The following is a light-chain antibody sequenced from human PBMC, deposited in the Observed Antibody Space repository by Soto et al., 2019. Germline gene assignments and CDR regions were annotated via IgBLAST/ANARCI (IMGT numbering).Light chain of an antibody. CDR1: QSISSY. CDR2: DAS. Sequence: VFTQSPDTVYLTPGERATLSWRASQSISSYLAWYQQKPGQAPRLLIYDASSRATGIPARFSGSGSGTDFTLTISSLEPEDFAVYYCHQYYKWPLTFGGGAKVDI. J-gene: IGKJ4*01. V-gene: IGKV3-11*01. CDR3: HQYYKWPLT.